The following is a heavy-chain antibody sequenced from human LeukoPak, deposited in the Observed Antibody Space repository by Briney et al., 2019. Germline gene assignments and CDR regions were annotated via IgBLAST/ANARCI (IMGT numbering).Heavy chain of an antibody. CDR1: GFTFDDYA. CDR3: AKGDPASDLDILATPLYY. Sequence: GGSLRLSCAASGFTFDDYAMHWVRQAPGKGLEWVSGISWNSGSIGYADSVKGRFTISRDNAKNSLYLQMNSLRAEDTALYYCAKGDPASDLDILATPLYYWGQGTLVTVSS. CDR2: ISWNSGSI. V-gene: IGHV3-9*01. J-gene: IGHJ4*02. D-gene: IGHD5-12*01.